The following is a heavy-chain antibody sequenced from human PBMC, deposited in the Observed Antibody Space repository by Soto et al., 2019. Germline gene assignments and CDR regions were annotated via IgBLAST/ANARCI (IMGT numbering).Heavy chain of an antibody. CDR3: ARDHPFLVTMNHNWFDP. Sequence: SVKVSCKASGGTFSSYAISWVRQAPGQGLEWMGGIIPSFGTANYAQKFQGRVTITADKSTSTAYMELSSLRSEDTAVYYCARDHPFLVTMNHNWFDPWGQGTLVTVSS. CDR2: IIPSFGTA. J-gene: IGHJ5*02. D-gene: IGHD3-22*01. V-gene: IGHV1-69*06. CDR1: GGTFSSYA.